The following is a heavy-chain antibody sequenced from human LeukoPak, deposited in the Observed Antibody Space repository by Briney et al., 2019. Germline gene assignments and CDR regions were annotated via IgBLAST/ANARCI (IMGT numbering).Heavy chain of an antibody. Sequence: GASVKVSCKASGYTFTSYGISWVRQAPGQGLEWMGRISAYNGNTNYAQKLQGRVTMTTDTSTSTAYMELRSLRSDDTAVYYCARESITIFGVVIIWGKNHLDYWGQGTLVTVSS. CDR3: ARESITIFGVVIIWGKNHLDY. CDR2: ISAYNGNT. D-gene: IGHD3-3*01. J-gene: IGHJ4*02. CDR1: GYTFTSYG. V-gene: IGHV1-18*01.